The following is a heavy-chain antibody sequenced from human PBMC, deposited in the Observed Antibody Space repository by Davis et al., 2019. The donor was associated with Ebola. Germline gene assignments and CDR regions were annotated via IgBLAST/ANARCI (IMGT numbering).Heavy chain of an antibody. D-gene: IGHD2-2*01. Sequence: GESLKISCAASGFTFSSYGMHWVRQAPGKGLEWVAVIWYDGSNKYYADSVKGRFTISRDNSKNTLYLQMNSLRAEDTAVYYCARDGGDCSSTSCYARYYYYMDVWGKGTTVTVAS. CDR2: IWYDGSNK. CDR1: GFTFSSYG. V-gene: IGHV3-33*01. J-gene: IGHJ6*03. CDR3: ARDGGDCSSTSCYARYYYYMDV.